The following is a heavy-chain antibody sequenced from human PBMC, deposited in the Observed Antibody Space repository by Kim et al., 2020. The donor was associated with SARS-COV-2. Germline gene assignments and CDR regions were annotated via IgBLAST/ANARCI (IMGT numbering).Heavy chain of an antibody. Sequence: YYAAAEQGAFTLSRDHAKNSLYLQMNSLRADDTAVYYCARVGILGDAFAIWGQGTMVTVSS. CDR3: ARVGILGDAFAI. J-gene: IGHJ3*02. V-gene: IGHV3-11*01. D-gene: IGHD3-3*02.